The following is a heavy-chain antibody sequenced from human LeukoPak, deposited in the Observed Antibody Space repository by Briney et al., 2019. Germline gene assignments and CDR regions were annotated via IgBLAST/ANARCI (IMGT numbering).Heavy chain of an antibody. Sequence: ASVKVSCKASGYTFTGYYMHWVRQAPGQGLEWMGWINPNSGGTNYAQKFQGRVTMTRDTSISTAYMELSRLRSDDTAVYYCARGAEPITFGGVIVHFDYWGQGTLVTVSS. CDR2: INPNSGGT. D-gene: IGHD3-16*02. CDR1: GYTFTGYY. CDR3: ARGAEPITFGGVIVHFDY. J-gene: IGHJ4*02. V-gene: IGHV1-2*02.